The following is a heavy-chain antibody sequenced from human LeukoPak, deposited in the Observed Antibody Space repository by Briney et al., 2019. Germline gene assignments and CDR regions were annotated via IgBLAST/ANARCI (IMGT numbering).Heavy chain of an antibody. V-gene: IGHV4-39*07. CDR2: IYYSGST. CDR1: GGSISSSSYY. D-gene: IGHD3-3*01. Sequence: SETLSLTCTVSGGSISSSSYYWGWIRQPPGKGLEWIGSIYYSGSTYYNPSLKSRVTISVDTSKNQFSLKLSSVTAADTAVYYCARGVYYDFWSGPYYMDVWGKGTTVTVSS. J-gene: IGHJ6*03. CDR3: ARGVYYDFWSGPYYMDV.